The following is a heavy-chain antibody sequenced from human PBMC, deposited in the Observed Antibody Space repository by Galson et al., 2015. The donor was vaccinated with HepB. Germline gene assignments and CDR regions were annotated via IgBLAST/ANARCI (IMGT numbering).Heavy chain of an antibody. CDR3: ARMKEGYDD. V-gene: IGHV4-39*01. CDR1: GGSISSSSYY. CDR2: IYYSGST. J-gene: IGHJ4*02. D-gene: IGHD5-12*01. Sequence: ETLSLTCTVSGGSISSSSYYWGWIRQPPGKGLEWIGSIYYSGSTYYNPSLKSRVTISVDTSKNQFSLKLSSVTAADTAVYYCARMKEGYDDWGQGTLVTVSS.